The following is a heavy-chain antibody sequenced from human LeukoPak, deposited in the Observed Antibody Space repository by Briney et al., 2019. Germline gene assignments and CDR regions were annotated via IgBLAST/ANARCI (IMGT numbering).Heavy chain of an antibody. CDR3: ATDSTTVPGRDY. CDR1: GFTVNSNY. D-gene: IGHD6-19*01. V-gene: IGHV3-66*01. Sequence: PGGSLRLSCASSGFTVNSNYMTWVRQAPGKGLEWVSVIYSGGDTFYADSEKGRFTISRDNSKNILYLQMNNLRAEDTAVYYCATDSTTVPGRDYWGQGALVTVSS. J-gene: IGHJ4*02. CDR2: IYSGGDT.